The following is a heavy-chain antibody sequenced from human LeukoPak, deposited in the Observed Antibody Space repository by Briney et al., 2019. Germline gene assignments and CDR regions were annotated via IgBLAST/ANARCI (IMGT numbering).Heavy chain of an antibody. V-gene: IGHV4-39*01. J-gene: IGHJ3*02. D-gene: IGHD3-16*01. CDR1: GGSISSSSYY. CDR2: IYYSGST. Sequence: SETLSLTCTVSGGSISSSSYYWGWIRQPPGKGLEWIGSIYYSGSTYYNPSLKSRVTISVDTSKNQFSLKLSSVTAADTAVYYCARHAGDDYGYVPYSRDAFDIWGQGTMVTVSS. CDR3: ARHAGDDYGYVPYSRDAFDI.